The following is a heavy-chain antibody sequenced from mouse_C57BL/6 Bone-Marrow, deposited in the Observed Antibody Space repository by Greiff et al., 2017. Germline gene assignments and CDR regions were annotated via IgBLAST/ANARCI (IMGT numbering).Heavy chain of an antibody. Sequence: VQLQQSGAELVRPGASVKLSCTASGYTIKDDYIHWVKQRPEQGLEWIGWIDPEIGDTDYASKFQGKATITFDTSSNTAYLQLSSLTSEDTAVYYCSSFGGNYFDFWGQGNPLTVAS. J-gene: IGHJ2*01. CDR3: SSFGGNYFDF. CDR2: IDPEIGDT. V-gene: IGHV14-4*01. CDR1: GYTIKDDY.